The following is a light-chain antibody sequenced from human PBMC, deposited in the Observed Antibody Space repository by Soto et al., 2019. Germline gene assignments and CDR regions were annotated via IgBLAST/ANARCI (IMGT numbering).Light chain of an antibody. J-gene: IGLJ2*01. CDR2: DVS. V-gene: IGLV2-14*01. CDR3: SSYTSSSPLVV. CDR1: SSEVGGYNY. Sequence: QSALTQPASVSASPGQSITISCTGTSSEVGGYNYVSWYQQHPGKDPKLMIYDVSNRPSGVSNRFSGYKSGNTASLTISRLQAEDEADYYCSSYTSSSPLVVFGGGTKLT.